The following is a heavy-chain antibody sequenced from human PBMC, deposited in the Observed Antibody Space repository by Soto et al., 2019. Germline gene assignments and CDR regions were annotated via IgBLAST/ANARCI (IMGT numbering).Heavy chain of an antibody. CDR3: AKEGLDYGGNTYFFDY. CDR1: GFIFSSYG. D-gene: IGHD4-17*01. Sequence: GGSLRLSCAASGFIFSSYGMHWVRQAPGKGLEWVAVISKDGSNKYYADSVKGRFTISRDNSKNTLYVQMNSLRAEDTAVYYCAKEGLDYGGNTYFFDYWGQGTLVTVSS. V-gene: IGHV3-30*18. J-gene: IGHJ4*02. CDR2: ISKDGSNK.